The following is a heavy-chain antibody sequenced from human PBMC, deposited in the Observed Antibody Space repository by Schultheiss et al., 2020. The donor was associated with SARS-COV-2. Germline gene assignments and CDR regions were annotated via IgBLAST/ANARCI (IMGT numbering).Heavy chain of an antibody. Sequence: GGSLRLSCAASGFTFSDHYMDWVRQAPGKGLEWVGRSRNKANSFTTEYAASVEGRFTISRDNSRNSVYLQMNSLKTEDTAVYYCTRLDADYWGQGTLVTVSS. J-gene: IGHJ4*02. CDR1: GFTFSDHY. V-gene: IGHV3-72*01. CDR2: SRNKANSFTT. CDR3: TRLDADY.